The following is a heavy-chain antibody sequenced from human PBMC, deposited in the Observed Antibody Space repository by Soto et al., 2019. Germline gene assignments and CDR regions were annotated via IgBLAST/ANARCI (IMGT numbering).Heavy chain of an antibody. CDR3: AADTAMVLSFDP. J-gene: IGHJ5*02. CDR1: GFTFSSYS. D-gene: IGHD5-18*01. V-gene: IGHV3-21*01. CDR2: ISSSSSYI. Sequence: PGGSLRLSCAASGFTFSSYSMNWVRQAPGKGLEWVSSISSSSSYIYYADSVKGRFTISRDNAKNSLYLQMNSLRAEDTAVYYCAADTAMVLSFDPWGQGTLVTVSS.